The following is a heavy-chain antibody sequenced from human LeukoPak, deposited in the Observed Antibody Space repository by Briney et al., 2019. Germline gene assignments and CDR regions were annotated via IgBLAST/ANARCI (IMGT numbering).Heavy chain of an antibody. CDR2: IYYSGST. D-gene: IGHD1-26*01. CDR1: GGSISSYY. V-gene: IGHV4-59*12. Sequence: PSETLSLTCTVSGGSISSYYWSWIRQPPGKGLEWIGYIYYSGSTNYNPSLKSRVTMSVDTSKNQFSLKLSSVTAVDTAVYYCASTVGAKDAFDIWGQGTMVTVSS. CDR3: ASTVGAKDAFDI. J-gene: IGHJ3*02.